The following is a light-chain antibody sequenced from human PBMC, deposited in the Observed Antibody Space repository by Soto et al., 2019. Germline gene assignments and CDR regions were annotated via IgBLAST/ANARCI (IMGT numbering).Light chain of an antibody. CDR2: EVF. CDR3: CSYAGSSSPYV. J-gene: IGLJ1*01. V-gene: IGLV2-23*02. CDR1: SSDVGSYNL. Sequence: QSALTQPASVSGSPGQSITISCTGTSSDVGSYNLVSWYQQHPGEAPKLLIFEVFRRPSGVSNRFSGSKSGNTASLTISGLQAEDEAEYYCCSYAGSSSPYVFGTGTKVTVL.